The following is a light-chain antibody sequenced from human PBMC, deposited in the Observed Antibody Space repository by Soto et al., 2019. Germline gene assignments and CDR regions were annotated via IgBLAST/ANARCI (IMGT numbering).Light chain of an antibody. CDR3: QQANSFPFT. Sequence: DTQMTQSPSTLSASVGDRVTITCRASQSIGSWLAWYQQKPGKAPKLLIYKTSILENGVPSRFSGSGSGTDFTLTISSLQPEDFATYYCQQANSFPFTFGQGTRLEIK. J-gene: IGKJ5*01. CDR2: KTS. V-gene: IGKV1-5*03. CDR1: QSIGSW.